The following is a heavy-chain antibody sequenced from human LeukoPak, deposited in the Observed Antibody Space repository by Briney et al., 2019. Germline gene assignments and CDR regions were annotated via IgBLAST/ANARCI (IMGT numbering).Heavy chain of an antibody. V-gene: IGHV3-30*03. J-gene: IGHJ6*04. CDR1: GFTFSSYS. D-gene: IGHD4-17*01. CDR2: ISYDGSNK. Sequence: GGSLRLSCAASGFTFSSYSMNWVRQAPGKGLEWVAVISYDGSNKYYADSVKGRFTISRDNSKNTLYLQMNSLRAEDTAVYYCARARTTVTMSRPDVWGKGTTVTVSS. CDR3: ARARTTVTMSRPDV.